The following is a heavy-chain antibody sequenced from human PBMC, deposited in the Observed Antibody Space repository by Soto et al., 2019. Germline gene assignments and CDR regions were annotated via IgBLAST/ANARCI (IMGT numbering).Heavy chain of an antibody. Sequence: SGGSLRLSCEASGFTFSSYWMHWVRQGPEKGLVWVSRIDTDGSTTDYADSVKGRFTISRDNAKDTLYLQMNSLRAEDTAVYFCVRGSSAWLGMDDWGQGTLVTVSS. CDR2: IDTDGSTT. CDR1: GFTFSSYW. J-gene: IGHJ4*02. CDR3: VRGSSAWLGMDD. D-gene: IGHD6-19*01. V-gene: IGHV3-74*01.